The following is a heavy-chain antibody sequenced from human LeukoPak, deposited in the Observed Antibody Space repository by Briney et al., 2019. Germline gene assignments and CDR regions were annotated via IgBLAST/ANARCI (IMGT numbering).Heavy chain of an antibody. V-gene: IGHV4-34*01. CDR3: ARGVTMVRGAPGRYFDL. CDR1: GGSFSGYY. D-gene: IGHD3-10*01. J-gene: IGHJ2*01. CDR2: INHSGST. Sequence: SETLSLTCAVYGGSFSGYYWSWIRQPPGKGPEWIGEINHSGSTNYNPSLKSRVTISVDTSKNQFSLKLSSVTAADTAVYYCARGVTMVRGAPGRYFDLWGRGTLVTVSS.